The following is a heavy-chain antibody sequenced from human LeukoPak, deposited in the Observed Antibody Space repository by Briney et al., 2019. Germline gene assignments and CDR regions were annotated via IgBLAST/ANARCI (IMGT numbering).Heavy chain of an antibody. Sequence: ASVKVSCKASGYTFTSYDINWVRQATGQGLEWMGWINPNSGGTNYAQKFQGRVTMTRDTSISTAYMELSRLRSDDTAVYYCARGAHSSSTYSRWGQGTLVTVSS. CDR1: GYTFTSYD. CDR2: INPNSGGT. J-gene: IGHJ4*02. CDR3: ARGAHSSSTYSR. V-gene: IGHV1-2*02. D-gene: IGHD6-6*01.